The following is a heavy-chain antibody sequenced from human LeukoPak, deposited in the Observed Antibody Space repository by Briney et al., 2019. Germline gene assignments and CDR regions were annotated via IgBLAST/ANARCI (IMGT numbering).Heavy chain of an antibody. Sequence: GGSLRLSCAASGFTFSTSEMNWVRQAPGKGLEWVSYISNSAISIDYADSVKGRFTISRDNAKNSLYLQMNSLRAEDTAVYYCARAYFGSGTLIDYWGQGTLVTVSS. D-gene: IGHD3-10*01. J-gene: IGHJ4*02. V-gene: IGHV3-48*03. CDR1: GFTFSTSE. CDR2: ISNSAISI. CDR3: ARAYFGSGTLIDY.